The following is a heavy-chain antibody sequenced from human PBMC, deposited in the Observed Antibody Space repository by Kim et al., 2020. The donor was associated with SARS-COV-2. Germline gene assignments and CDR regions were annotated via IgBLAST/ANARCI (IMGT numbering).Heavy chain of an antibody. CDR1: GYTFTSYG. D-gene: IGHD1-1*01. J-gene: IGHJ4*02. V-gene: IGHV1-18*04. CDR3: AGEVGFPLEPLYYFAY. CDR2: ISAYNGNT. Sequence: ASVKVSCKASGYTFTSYGISWVRQAPGQGLEWMGWISAYNGNTNYAQKLQGRVTMTTDTSTSTAYMGLRSLRSDDTAVYYCAGEVGFPLEPLYYFAYWGQGTLVTVSS.